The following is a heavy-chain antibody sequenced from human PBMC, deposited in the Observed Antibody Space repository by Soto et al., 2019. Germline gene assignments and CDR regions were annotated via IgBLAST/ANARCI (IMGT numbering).Heavy chain of an antibody. V-gene: IGHV2-5*02. J-gene: IGHJ3*02. D-gene: IGHD2-15*01. CDR2: IYWDDDR. Sequence: EWLALIYWDDDRRSSPSLKSRLTITKDTSKNQVVLTMTNMDPVDTATYYCAHICSGGSCYSSYDAFDIWGQGTMVTVSS. CDR3: AHICSGGSCYSSYDAFDI.